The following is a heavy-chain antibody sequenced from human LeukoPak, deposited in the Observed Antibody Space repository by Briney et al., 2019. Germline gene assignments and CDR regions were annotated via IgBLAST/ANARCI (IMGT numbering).Heavy chain of an antibody. CDR3: ARGFNRGFDP. CDR1: GFTFGKYW. Sequence: GGSLRLSCVASGFTFGKYWMSWVRQAPGKGLEWVANIKLDGSEKNYADSVKGRFTLSRDNSKNMLHLQMNSLRAEDTAVYYCARGFNRGFDPWGQGTLVIVSS. D-gene: IGHD3-10*01. J-gene: IGHJ5*02. CDR2: IKLDGSEK. V-gene: IGHV3-7*03.